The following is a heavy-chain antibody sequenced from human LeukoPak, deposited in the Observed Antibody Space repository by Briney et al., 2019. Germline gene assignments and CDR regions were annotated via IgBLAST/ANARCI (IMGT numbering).Heavy chain of an antibody. Sequence: PSETLSLTCTVSGGSISGYYWSWIRQPAGKGLEWIGRIYSSESTIYNPSLKSRVTVSVDTSKNQFSLKLNSVTAADTAVYYCARDASGYTTNWFDPWGQGTLVTVSS. CDR1: GGSISGYY. V-gene: IGHV4-4*07. CDR2: IYSSEST. D-gene: IGHD6-13*01. J-gene: IGHJ5*02. CDR3: ARDASGYTTNWFDP.